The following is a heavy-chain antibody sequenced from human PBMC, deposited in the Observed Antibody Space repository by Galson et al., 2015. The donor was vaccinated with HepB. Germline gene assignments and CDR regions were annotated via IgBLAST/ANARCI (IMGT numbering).Heavy chain of an antibody. Sequence: RLSCAASGFTFSSYWMSWVRQAPGKGLEWVANIKQDGSEKYYVDSVKGRFTISRDNAKNSLYLQMNSLRAEDTAVYYCARDVPFYDYGDYHHYWGQGTLVTVSS. CDR1: GFTFSSYW. J-gene: IGHJ4*02. D-gene: IGHD4-17*01. V-gene: IGHV3-7*01. CDR2: IKQDGSEK. CDR3: ARDVPFYDYGDYHHY.